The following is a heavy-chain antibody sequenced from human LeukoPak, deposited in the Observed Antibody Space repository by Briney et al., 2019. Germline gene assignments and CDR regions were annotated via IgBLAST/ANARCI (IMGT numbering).Heavy chain of an antibody. Sequence: AGGSLRLSCAASGFTFSDYYMSWIRQAPGKGLEWVSYISSSGSTIYYADSVKGRFTISRDNAKNSLYLQMNSLRAEDTAVYYCARDFAFWVEGYAFDIWGQGTMVTVSS. V-gene: IGHV3-11*04. J-gene: IGHJ3*02. CDR3: ARDFAFWVEGYAFDI. CDR1: GFTFSDYY. CDR2: ISSSGSTI. D-gene: IGHD3-16*01.